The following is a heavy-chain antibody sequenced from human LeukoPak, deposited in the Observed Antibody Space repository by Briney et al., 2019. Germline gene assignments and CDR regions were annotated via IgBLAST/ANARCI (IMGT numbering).Heavy chain of an antibody. CDR1: GGSISSYY. V-gene: IGHV4-59*01. CDR2: IYYSGST. D-gene: IGHD2-2*01. J-gene: IGHJ4*02. CDR3: ASAYCSSTSCPIDY. Sequence: NPSETLSLTCTVSGGSISSYYWSWIRQPAGKGLEWIGYIYYSGSTNYNPSLKSRVAISVDTSKNQFSLKLSSVTAADTAVYYCASAYCSSTSCPIDYWGQGTLVTVSS.